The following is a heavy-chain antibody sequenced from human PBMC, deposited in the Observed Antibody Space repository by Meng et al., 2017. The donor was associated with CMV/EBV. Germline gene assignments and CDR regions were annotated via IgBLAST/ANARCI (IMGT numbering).Heavy chain of an antibody. Sequence: SETLSLTCTVSGYSISSGYYWGWIRQPPGKGLEWIGSIYHSGSTYYNPSLKSRVTISVDTSKNQFSLKLSSVTAADTAVYYCAREISEAGPFDYWGQGTLVTVSS. CDR3: AREISEAGPFDY. CDR2: IYHSGST. CDR1: GYSISSGYY. J-gene: IGHJ4*02. V-gene: IGHV4-38-2*02. D-gene: IGHD6-19*01.